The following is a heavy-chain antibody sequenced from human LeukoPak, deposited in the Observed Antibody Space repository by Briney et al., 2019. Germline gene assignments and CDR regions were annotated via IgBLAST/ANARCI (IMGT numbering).Heavy chain of an antibody. D-gene: IGHD3-10*01. J-gene: IGHJ4*02. CDR3: AKPGRSSTSGY. CDR1: AFIFSGHW. Sequence: GGSLRLSCEGSAFIFSGHWMNWVRQTPGKGLEWVASIKEDGSERQYVDSVKGRFSISRDNSKNTLYLQMSSLRADDTAVYYCAKPGRSSTSGYWGQGTLVTVSS. V-gene: IGHV3-7*03. CDR2: IKEDGSER.